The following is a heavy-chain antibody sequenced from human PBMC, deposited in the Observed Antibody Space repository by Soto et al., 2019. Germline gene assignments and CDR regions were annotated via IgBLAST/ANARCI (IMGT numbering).Heavy chain of an antibody. CDR1: VFFFRNFG. Sequence: GGSLRLSCAASVFFFRNFGMHWVRRAPGKGLEWVAAISGDGNDKYYPDSMKGRFTISRDNFNNTLYLQLNSLRPEDTAVYHCVQGASTAHQPLDSWGQGVLVTVSS. V-gene: IGHV3-30*03. CDR3: VQGASTAHQPLDS. J-gene: IGHJ4*02. D-gene: IGHD1-26*01. CDR2: ISGDGNDK.